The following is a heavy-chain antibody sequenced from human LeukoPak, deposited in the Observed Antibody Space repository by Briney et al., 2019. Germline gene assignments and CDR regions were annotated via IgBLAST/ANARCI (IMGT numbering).Heavy chain of an antibody. V-gene: IGHV3-23*01. CDR3: ARAHDYGDYALNY. CDR2: ISGSGGST. Sequence: PGGSLRLSCAASGFTFSSYAMSWVRQAPGKGLEWVSAISGSGGSTYYADSVKGRFTISRDNSKNTLYLQMNSLRSEDTAVYYCARAHDYGDYALNYWGQGTLVTVSS. CDR1: GFTFSSYA. J-gene: IGHJ4*02. D-gene: IGHD4-17*01.